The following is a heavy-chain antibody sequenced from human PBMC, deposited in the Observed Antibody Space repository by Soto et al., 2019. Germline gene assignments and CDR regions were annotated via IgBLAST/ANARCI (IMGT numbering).Heavy chain of an antibody. CDR2: INPKSGGT. CDR1: GYSFTDYH. Sequence: GSSVKVCCKASGYSFTDYHLHCLRQAPGQELEWLGRINPKSGGTSTAQKFQGWVTMTTDTSISTASMELTRLTSDDTAIYYCAMSDSTECSTGVCYFLYIRARDVWG. D-gene: IGHD2-8*01. J-gene: IGHJ6*02. CDR3: AMSDSTECSTGVCYFLYIRARDV. V-gene: IGHV1-2*04.